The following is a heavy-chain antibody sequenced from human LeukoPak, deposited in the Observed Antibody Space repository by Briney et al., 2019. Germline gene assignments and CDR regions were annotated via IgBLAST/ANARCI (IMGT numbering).Heavy chain of an antibody. V-gene: IGHV4-61*02. CDR1: GGSISSGSYS. Sequence: PSETLSLTCTVSGGSISSGSYSWSWIRQPAGKGLEWIGRIYTSGSTNYNPSLKSRVTISVDTSKNQFSLKLSSVTAAGTAVYYCARAITIFGVVTYTPTYYYYYMDVWGKGTTVTVSS. D-gene: IGHD3-3*01. CDR3: ARAITIFGVVTYTPTYYYYYMDV. J-gene: IGHJ6*03. CDR2: IYTSGST.